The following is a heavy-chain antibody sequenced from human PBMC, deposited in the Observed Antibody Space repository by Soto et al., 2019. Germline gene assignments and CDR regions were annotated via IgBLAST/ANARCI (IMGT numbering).Heavy chain of an antibody. CDR1: GFSITSFA. J-gene: IGHJ4*02. Sequence: LRLSCVASGFSITSFAMSWVRQSPGKGLEWASAISASGGSTYADSVKGRFTISRDNSKNTLYLQMNSLRVEDTAVYYCAKVLSSGSYSGALEYWGQGALVTVSS. V-gene: IGHV3-23*01. CDR2: ISASGGST. D-gene: IGHD1-26*01. CDR3: AKVLSSGSYSGALEY.